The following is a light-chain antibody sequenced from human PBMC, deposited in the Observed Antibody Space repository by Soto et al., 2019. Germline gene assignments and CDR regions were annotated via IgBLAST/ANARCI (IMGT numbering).Light chain of an antibody. V-gene: IGLV2-14*01. Sequence: QSVRTQPASVSGSPGQSITISCTGTSSDVGGYNYVSWYQQHPGKAPKLMIYDVRNRPSGVSNRFSGSKSVNTASLTISGLQAEDEADYYCSSYTTISTYVFGTGTRSPS. CDR1: SSDVGGYNY. J-gene: IGLJ1*01. CDR2: DVR. CDR3: SSYTTISTYV.